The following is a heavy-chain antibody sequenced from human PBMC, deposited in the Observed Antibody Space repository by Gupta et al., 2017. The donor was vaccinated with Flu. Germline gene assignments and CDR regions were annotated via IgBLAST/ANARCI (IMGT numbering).Heavy chain of an antibody. Sequence: EAHLVESGGGLGRPGGSLTLSCAASGFSFSAYSMNWVRQAPGKGLEWVSFISATSSHIFYTNSVRGRFTISRDNAKKSLYLQMTSLGAEDTAVYFCARTFSGLDYWGQGALVTVSS. CDR3: ARTFSGLDY. D-gene: IGHD2/OR15-2a*01. CDR1: GFSFSAYS. CDR2: ISATSSHI. V-gene: IGHV3-21*01. J-gene: IGHJ4*02.